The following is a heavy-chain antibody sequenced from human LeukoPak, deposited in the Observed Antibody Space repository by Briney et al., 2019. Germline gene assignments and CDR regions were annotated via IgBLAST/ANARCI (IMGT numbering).Heavy chain of an antibody. D-gene: IGHD1-26*01. V-gene: IGHV3-23*01. Sequence: GGSLTLSCAASGFTFCSYAMSGVREAPGKGVVWCSGISGSGGGTYYADSVKGRFTISRDNSKNTLYLQLNSLRAEDTAVYYCARDLIGRHTFDYCGQGNLVTVSS. CDR1: GFTFCSYA. CDR3: ARDLIGRHTFDY. J-gene: IGHJ4*02. CDR2: ISGSGGGT.